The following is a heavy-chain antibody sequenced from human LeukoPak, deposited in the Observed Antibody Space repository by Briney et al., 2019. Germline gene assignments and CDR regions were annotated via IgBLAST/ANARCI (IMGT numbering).Heavy chain of an antibody. V-gene: IGHV4-39*07. CDR3: AGGLLPGIAAAGTGY. D-gene: IGHD6-13*01. Sequence: SETLSLTCTVSGVPISSSSYYWGWIRQPPGKGLEWIGSIYYSGSTYYNPSLKSRVTISVDTSKNQFSLKLSSVAAAGTGRYYCAGGLLPGIAAAGTGYWGQGTLVTVSS. CDR2: IYYSGST. CDR1: GVPISSSSYY. J-gene: IGHJ4*02.